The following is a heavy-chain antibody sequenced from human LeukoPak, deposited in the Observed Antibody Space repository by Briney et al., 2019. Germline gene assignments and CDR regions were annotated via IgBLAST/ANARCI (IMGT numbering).Heavy chain of an antibody. CDR3: ARDPTTVTTIFDS. D-gene: IGHD4-17*01. V-gene: IGHV4-4*07. CDR2: IYPGESIYASENT. J-gene: IGHJ4*02. Sequence: SETLSLTCSVSGVSISAYYWSWIRQPAGKGLEWIGRIYPGESIYASENTNYNPSLKSRVSMSGDTSKNQVSLKLRPVTAADTAVYYCARDPTTVTTIFDSWGQGTLVTVSS. CDR1: GVSISAYY.